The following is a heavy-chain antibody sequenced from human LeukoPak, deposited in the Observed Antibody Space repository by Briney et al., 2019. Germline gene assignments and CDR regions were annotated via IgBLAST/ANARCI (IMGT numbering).Heavy chain of an antibody. V-gene: IGHV4-59*01. D-gene: IGHD3-3*01. CDR1: GGSIRSYY. CDR3: ARFHDFYYGMDV. J-gene: IGHJ6*02. Sequence: SETLSLTCTVSGGSIRSYYWSWIRQPPGKGLEWIGYIYYSGSTNYNPSLKSRVTISVDTSKNQFSLKLSSVTAADTAVYYCARFHDFYYGMDVWGQGTTVTVSS. CDR2: IYYSGST.